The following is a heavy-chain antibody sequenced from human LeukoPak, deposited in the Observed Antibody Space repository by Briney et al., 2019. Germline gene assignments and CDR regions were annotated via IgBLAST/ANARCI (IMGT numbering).Heavy chain of an antibody. V-gene: IGHV3-33*01. Sequence: GGSLRLSCAASGFTFSSYGMHWVRQAPGKGLEWVAVIWYDGSNKYYADSVKGRFTISRDNSKNTLYLQMNSLRAEDTAVYYCASSSGIGMAGIDYWGQGTLVTVSS. J-gene: IGHJ4*02. D-gene: IGHD6-19*01. CDR3: ASSSGIGMAGIDY. CDR1: GFTFSSYG. CDR2: IWYDGSNK.